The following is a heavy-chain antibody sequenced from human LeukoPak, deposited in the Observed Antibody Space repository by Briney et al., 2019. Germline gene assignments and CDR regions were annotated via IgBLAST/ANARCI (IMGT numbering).Heavy chain of an antibody. J-gene: IGHJ4*02. V-gene: IGHV3-48*02. CDR3: ARGCSVTRCYEGDY. D-gene: IGHD2-2*01. CDR1: GFTFSNVW. CDR2: ISSSSSTI. Sequence: GGSLRLSCAASGFTFSNVWMSWVRQAPGKGLEWVSYISSSSSTIHYADSVKGRFTISRDNAKNSLYLQMNSLRDEDTAVYYCARGCSVTRCYEGDYWGQGTLVTVSS.